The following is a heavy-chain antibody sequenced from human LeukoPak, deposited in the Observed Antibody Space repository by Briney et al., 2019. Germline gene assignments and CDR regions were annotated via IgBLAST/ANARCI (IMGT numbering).Heavy chain of an antibody. D-gene: IGHD5-18*01. CDR1: GYSISSGYY. CDR2: IYHSGST. Sequence: PSETLSLTCTVSGYSISSGYYWGWIRQPPGKGLEWIGSIYHSGSTYYSPSLKSRVTISVDTSKNQFSLKLSSVTAADTAVYYCARGGCSYGYRGDFDYWGQGTLVTVSS. CDR3: ARGGCSYGYRGDFDY. V-gene: IGHV4-38-2*02. J-gene: IGHJ4*02.